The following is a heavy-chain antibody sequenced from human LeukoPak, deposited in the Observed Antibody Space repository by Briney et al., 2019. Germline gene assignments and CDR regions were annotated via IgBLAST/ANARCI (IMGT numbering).Heavy chain of an antibody. CDR2: IYWDDDK. D-gene: IGHD6-13*01. V-gene: IGHV2-5*05. CDR1: GFSLTSSGVS. Sequence: SGPTLVNPTQTLTLTCTFSGFSLTSSGVSVGWIRQPPGKALEWLALIYWDDDKRYDPSLKNRLTITKDTSKNQVVLTMTNMDPVDTATYYCAHALGIAAAGTVAFDIWGQGTMVTVSS. J-gene: IGHJ3*02. CDR3: AHALGIAAAGTVAFDI.